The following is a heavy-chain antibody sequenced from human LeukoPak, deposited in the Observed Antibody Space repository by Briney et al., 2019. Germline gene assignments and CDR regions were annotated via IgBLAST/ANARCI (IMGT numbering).Heavy chain of an antibody. Sequence: PVGSLRLSCAASGFTFSGYAMSWVRQAPGKGLEWVSAISGSGGSTYYADSVKGRFTISRDNSKNTLYLQMNSLRAEDTAVYYCAKVAGYCSSTSCFYYYYYMDVWGKGTTVTVSS. D-gene: IGHD2-2*01. V-gene: IGHV3-23*01. CDR2: ISGSGGST. J-gene: IGHJ6*03. CDR3: AKVAGYCSSTSCFYYYYYMDV. CDR1: GFTFSGYA.